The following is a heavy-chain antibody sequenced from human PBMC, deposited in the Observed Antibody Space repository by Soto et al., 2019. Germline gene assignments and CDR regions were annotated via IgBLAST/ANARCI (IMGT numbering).Heavy chain of an antibody. J-gene: IGHJ4*02. D-gene: IGHD6-13*01. CDR2: IYYSGSS. CDR3: ARHHGYSSSWYFDY. CDR1: GGSISSYY. V-gene: IGHV4-59*08. Sequence: QVQLQESGPGLVKPWETLSLTCTVSGGSISSYYWSWIRQPPGKGLEWIGYIYYSGSSNYNPSLKSRDDIPVDTSKNEFPLKRSSVTAADTAVYYCARHHGYSSSWYFDYGGQGTLVTVSS.